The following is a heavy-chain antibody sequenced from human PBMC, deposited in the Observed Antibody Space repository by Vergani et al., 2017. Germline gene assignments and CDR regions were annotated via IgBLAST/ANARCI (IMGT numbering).Heavy chain of an antibody. J-gene: IGHJ4*02. D-gene: IGHD3-3*01. CDR2: IYSGGTST. CDR3: ATVRHYDFWSGPEDY. Sequence: EVQLLESGGGLVQPGGSLRLSCAASGFTFSTYAMSWVRQAPGKGLEWVSIIYSGGTSTYYSDSVKGRFTISRVNSKNTLYLQMNSLRAEDTAVYYCATVRHYDFWSGPEDYWGQGTLVTVSS. CDR1: GFTFSTYA. V-gene: IGHV3-23*03.